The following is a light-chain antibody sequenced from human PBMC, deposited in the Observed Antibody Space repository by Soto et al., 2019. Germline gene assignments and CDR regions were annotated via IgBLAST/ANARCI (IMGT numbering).Light chain of an antibody. CDR2: AAS. V-gene: IGKV1D-12*01. CDR3: QQANSFPWT. J-gene: IGKJ1*01. Sequence: DIQMTQSPSSVSASVGDRVTITCRASQDISGWLAWFQQKPGKAPNLLIYAASILQSGVPSRFSGSGSGTDFTLTITYLKPEDFATFYYQQANSFPWTFGQGIKVEL. CDR1: QDISGW.